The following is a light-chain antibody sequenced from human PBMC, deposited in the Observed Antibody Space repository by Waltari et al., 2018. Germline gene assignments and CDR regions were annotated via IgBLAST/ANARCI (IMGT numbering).Light chain of an antibody. CDR2: KAS. CDR1: QSISSW. CDR3: QQYNSYPIT. V-gene: IGKV1-5*03. J-gene: IGKJ5*01. Sequence: DIQMTPSPSTPSASVGDRITTTCRASQSISSWLAWYQQKPGKAPKLLIYKASSLESGVPSRFSGSGSGTEFTLTISSLQPDDFATYYCQQYNSYPITFGQGTRLEIK.